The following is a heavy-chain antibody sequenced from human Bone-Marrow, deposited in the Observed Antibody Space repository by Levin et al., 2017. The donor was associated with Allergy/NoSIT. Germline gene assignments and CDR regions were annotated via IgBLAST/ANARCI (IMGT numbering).Heavy chain of an antibody. CDR2: IIPTFGSV. J-gene: IGHJ5*02. CDR3: ARDSLMGKGGYYSWFDP. CDR1: GGTFSSSG. V-gene: IGHV1-69*01. D-gene: IGHD3-3*01. Sequence: KISCEASGGTFSSSGFSWVRQAPGQGPEWMGGIIPTFGSVKYAQKFQGRVTITADESTSTTYMELSSLRSEDTAVYYCARDSLMGKGGYYSWFDPWGQGTLVTVSS.